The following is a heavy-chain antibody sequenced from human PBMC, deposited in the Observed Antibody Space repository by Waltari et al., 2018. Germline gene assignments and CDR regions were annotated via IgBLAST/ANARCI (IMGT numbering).Heavy chain of an antibody. D-gene: IGHD3-10*01. J-gene: IGHJ4*02. V-gene: IGHV1-18*01. CDR2: ISGYSGNT. Sequence: QVHLVQSGAEVRQPGASVKVSCKAFGDPFISHGISWVRQATGQGLEWMGWISGYSGNTNYAQRLQDRLTMTTDTSAIIAYMELRSLRSDDTAVYYCARGGLTMATIDYWGQGTLVTVSS. CDR3: ARGGLTMATIDY. CDR1: GDPFISHG.